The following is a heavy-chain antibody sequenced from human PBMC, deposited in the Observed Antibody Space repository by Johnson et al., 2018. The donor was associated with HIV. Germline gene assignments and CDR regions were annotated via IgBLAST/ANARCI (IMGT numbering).Heavy chain of an antibody. CDR2: ISSGAGTI. CDR1: GFTFSDYY. D-gene: IGHD1-20*01. CDR3: ARDNWNDADGAFDI. J-gene: IGHJ3*02. V-gene: IGHV3-11*04. Sequence: QVQLVESGGGLVKPGGSLRLSCAASGFTFSDYYMSWIRQAPGKGLEWVSYISSGAGTIYYADSVRGRFTISRDNAKNSLYLQMNSLRAEDTAVYYCARDNWNDADGAFDIWGQGTVVTVSS.